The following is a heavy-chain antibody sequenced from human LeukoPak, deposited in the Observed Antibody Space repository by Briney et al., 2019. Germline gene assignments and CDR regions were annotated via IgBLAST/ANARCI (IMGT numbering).Heavy chain of an antibody. Sequence: PSETLSLTCTVSGGSISSSSYYWGWIRQPPGKGLEWIGIIYYSGSTYYNPSLKSRLTISVDTSKNQFSLKLSSVTATDTAVYYCARRGYCSSTSCYEYWFDPWGQGTLVTVTS. CDR2: IYYSGST. V-gene: IGHV4-39*01. CDR1: GGSISSSSYY. J-gene: IGHJ5*02. D-gene: IGHD2-2*01. CDR3: ARRGYCSSTSCYEYWFDP.